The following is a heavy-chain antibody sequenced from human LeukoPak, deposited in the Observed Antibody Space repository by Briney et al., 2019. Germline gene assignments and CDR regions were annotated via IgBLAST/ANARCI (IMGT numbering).Heavy chain of an antibody. CDR1: GFTFSSYA. CDR3: AKERESYFEFDL. J-gene: IGHJ4*02. V-gene: IGHV3-23*01. Sequence: GGSLRLSCAASGFTFSSYAMSWVRQAPGKGLEWASAISGSADNTYYVDSVKGRFTISRDNSRNTLYLQMNSLRAEDTAIYYCAKERESYFEFDLWGQGTLVTVSS. D-gene: IGHD1-26*01. CDR2: ISGSADNT.